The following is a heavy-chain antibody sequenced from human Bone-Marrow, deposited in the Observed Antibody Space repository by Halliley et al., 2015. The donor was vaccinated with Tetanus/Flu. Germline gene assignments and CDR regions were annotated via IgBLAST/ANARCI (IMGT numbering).Heavy chain of an antibody. D-gene: IGHD2-21*02. CDR2: VKGDGIST. CDR3: VPGVGYCYDL. Sequence: GLVGVSRVKGDGISTTYPDSVRGRFTVSRDNAKNTAYLQMNSLRVEDTAVYYCVPGVGYCYDLWGRGPPVTVSS. J-gene: IGHJ2*01. V-gene: IGHV3-74*01.